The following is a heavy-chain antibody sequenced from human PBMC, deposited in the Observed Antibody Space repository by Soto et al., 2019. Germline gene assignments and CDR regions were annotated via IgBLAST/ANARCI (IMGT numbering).Heavy chain of an antibody. J-gene: IGHJ4*02. CDR2: ISYDGSKK. D-gene: IGHD3-10*01. Sequence: TGGSLRLSCAASGFTFSNNAMHWVRQAPGKGLEWVAFISYDGSKKYYAESVKGRFTISRDNSKNTLYLQMNSLKTEDTAVYYCAPPPGGEFGYWGQGTLVTVSS. V-gene: IGHV3-30*03. CDR1: GFTFSNNA. CDR3: APPPGGEFGY.